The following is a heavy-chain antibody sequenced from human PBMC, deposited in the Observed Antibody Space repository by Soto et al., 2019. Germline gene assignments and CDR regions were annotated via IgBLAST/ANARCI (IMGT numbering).Heavy chain of an antibody. CDR2: INAGNGNT. Sequence: GASVKVSCKASGYSLSSYAIHWVRQAPGQRLEGMGGINAGNGNTKYSQKFQDRVTITRDTSTISAHMELSSLRSEDTAVYYCAIWVKEAGIGGNYYYGMDVWGQGTTVTVSS. D-gene: IGHD6-19*01. J-gene: IGHJ6*02. CDR1: GYSLSSYA. V-gene: IGHV1-3*01. CDR3: AIWVKEAGIGGNYYYGMDV.